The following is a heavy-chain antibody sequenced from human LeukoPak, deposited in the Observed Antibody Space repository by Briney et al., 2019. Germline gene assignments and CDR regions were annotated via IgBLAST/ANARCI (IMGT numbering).Heavy chain of an antibody. J-gene: IGHJ5*02. Sequence: GESLKISCKGSGYSFTSYWIGWVRQMPGKGLEWMGSIYPGDSDTRYSPSFQGQVTISADKSISTAYLQWSSLKASDTAMYYCARLRIAAAGTGSYWFDPWGQGTLVTVSS. V-gene: IGHV5-51*01. CDR3: ARLRIAAAGTGSYWFDP. CDR1: GYSFTSYW. CDR2: IYPGDSDT. D-gene: IGHD6-13*01.